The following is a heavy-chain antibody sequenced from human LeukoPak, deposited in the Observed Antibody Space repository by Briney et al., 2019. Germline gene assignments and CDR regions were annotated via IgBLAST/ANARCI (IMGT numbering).Heavy chain of an antibody. J-gene: IGHJ3*02. Sequence: PSETLSLTCAAYGGSFSGYYWSWIRQPPGKGLEWIGEINHSGSTNYNPSLKSRVTISVDTSKNQFSLKLSSVTAADTAVYYCARDNGRWILDAFDIWGQGTMVTVSS. V-gene: IGHV4-34*01. D-gene: IGHD5-18*01. CDR2: INHSGST. CDR1: GGSFSGYY. CDR3: ARDNGRWILDAFDI.